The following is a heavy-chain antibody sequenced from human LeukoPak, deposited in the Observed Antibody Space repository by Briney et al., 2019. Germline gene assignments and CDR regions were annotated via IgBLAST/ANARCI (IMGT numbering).Heavy chain of an antibody. D-gene: IGHD5-18*01. V-gene: IGHV4-59*01. CDR2: IYYSGST. CDR1: GGSISSYY. CDR3: AMSGYSFGAFDY. J-gene: IGHJ4*02. Sequence: SETLSLTCTVSGGSISSYYWSWIRQPPGKGLEWIGYIYYSGSTNYNPSLKSRVTISVDTSKNQFSLKLSSVTAADTAVYYCAMSGYSFGAFDYWGQGTLVTVSS.